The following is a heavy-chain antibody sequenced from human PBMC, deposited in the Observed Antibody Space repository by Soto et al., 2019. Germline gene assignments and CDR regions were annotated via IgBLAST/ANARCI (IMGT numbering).Heavy chain of an antibody. Sequence: PGGSLRLSCAASGFLVRNNYMTWVRQAPGMGLEWVSAMYSDGRTFYAESVKGRFIISRDKSDNTLYLQMNSLRAEDTALYYCARDLLPTFATEDYFYYGMDVWGQGTTVTVSS. D-gene: IGHD3-10*02. CDR1: GFLVRNNY. V-gene: IGHV3-53*01. CDR3: ARDLLPTFATEDYFYYGMDV. J-gene: IGHJ6*02. CDR2: MYSDGRT.